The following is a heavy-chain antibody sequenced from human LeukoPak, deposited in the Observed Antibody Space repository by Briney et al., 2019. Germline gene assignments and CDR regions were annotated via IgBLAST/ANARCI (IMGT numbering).Heavy chain of an antibody. CDR3: ARDRGSSSSEGAFDI. Sequence: GRSLRLSCAASGFTFSSYAMHWVRQAPGKGLEWVAVISYDGSNKYYADSVKGRFTISRDNSKNTLYLQMNSLRAEDTAVYYCARDRGSSSSEGAFDIWGQGTMVTVSS. CDR1: GFTFSSYA. CDR2: ISYDGSNK. J-gene: IGHJ3*02. V-gene: IGHV3-30-3*01. D-gene: IGHD6-6*01.